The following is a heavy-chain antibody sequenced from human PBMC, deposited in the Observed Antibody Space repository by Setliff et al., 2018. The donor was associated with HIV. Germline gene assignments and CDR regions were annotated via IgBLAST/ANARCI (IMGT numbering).Heavy chain of an antibody. CDR3: ARGRLLWSGSYYYYYMDV. V-gene: IGHV3-33*04. J-gene: IGHJ6*03. D-gene: IGHD3-10*01. Sequence: GGSLRLSCAASGLNLTRCDMHWVRQAPGKGLDWLAVSWFDGNNRRYAASVKGRFTISRDNSKNTLYLHLDSLTAEDTAVYYCARGRLLWSGSYYYYYMDVWGKGTTVTVSS. CDR2: SWFDGNNR. CDR1: GLNLTRCD.